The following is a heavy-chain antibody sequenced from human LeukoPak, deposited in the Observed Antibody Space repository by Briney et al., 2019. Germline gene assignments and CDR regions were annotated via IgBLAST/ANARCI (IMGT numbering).Heavy chain of an antibody. CDR2: IYYSGST. D-gene: IGHD3-10*01. CDR1: GGSISSYY. V-gene: IGHV4-59*08. CDR3: ARHHYYGSGSYSQLDY. Sequence: SETLSLTCTVSGGSISSYYWSWIRQPPGKGLEWIGYIYYSGSTNYNPSLKSRVTISVDTSKNQLSLKLSSVAAADTAVYYCARHHYYGSGSYSQLDYWGQGTLVTVPS. J-gene: IGHJ4*02.